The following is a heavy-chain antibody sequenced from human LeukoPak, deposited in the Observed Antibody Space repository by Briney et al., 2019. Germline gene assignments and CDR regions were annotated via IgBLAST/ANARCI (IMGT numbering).Heavy chain of an antibody. CDR1: GFTFSSYA. D-gene: IGHD2-15*01. J-gene: IGHJ6*02. CDR2: ISGSGGST. Sequence: GGSLRLSCAASGFTFSSYAMSWVRQAPGKGLEWVSAISGSGGSTYYADSVKGRFTISRDNSKNTLYLQINSLRAEDTAVYYCAKAYCGGGSCTRYYYYGMDVWGQGTTVTVSS. CDR3: AKAYCGGGSCTRYYYYGMDV. V-gene: IGHV3-23*01.